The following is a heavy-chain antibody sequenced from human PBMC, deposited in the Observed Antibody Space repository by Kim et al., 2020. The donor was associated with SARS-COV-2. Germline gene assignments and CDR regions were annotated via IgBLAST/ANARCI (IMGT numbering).Heavy chain of an antibody. D-gene: IGHD3-3*01. CDR3: AGGDFWIGPFHY. J-gene: IGHJ4*02. V-gene: IGHV4-34*01. CDR2: INHSGKT. CDR1: GGSFSNYY. Sequence: SETLSLTCAVSGGSFSNYYWSWIRQPPGKGLEWIGEINHSGKTNYKPSLKSRVTISLDTSRKQFSLKVTSLTAADTAVYYCAGGDFWIGPFHYWGQGTLVSVST.